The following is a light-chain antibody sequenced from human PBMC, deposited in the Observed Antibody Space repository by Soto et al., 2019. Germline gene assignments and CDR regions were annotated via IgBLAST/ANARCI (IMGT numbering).Light chain of an antibody. J-gene: IGKJ5*01. CDR2: DAS. V-gene: IGKV1-33*01. CDR1: QDISNY. CDR3: QQYDNFPRAIN. Sequence: DIQMTQSPSSLSASVVDRVTIACQASQDISNYLHWYQQKPGKAPKLLIYDASNLETGVPSRFSGSGSGTDFTFTISSLQPEDIATYYCQQYDNFPRAINFGQGTRL.